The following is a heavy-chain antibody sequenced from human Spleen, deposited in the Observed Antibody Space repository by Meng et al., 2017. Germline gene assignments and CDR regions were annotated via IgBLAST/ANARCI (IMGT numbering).Heavy chain of an antibody. CDR2: MNEDGSTI. CDR3: VRDFGGNSDY. V-gene: IGHV3-74*01. CDR1: GFTVSSYW. J-gene: IGHJ4*02. D-gene: IGHD2-21*01. Sequence: EVQLAESGGGLVQPGGSLRLSCAASGFTVSSYWMHWVRQVPGKGLVWVSRMNEDGSTIDYAGSVRGRFTIYRDSARNTLYLQMNYLRADDTAVYYCVRDFGGNSDYWGQGALVTVSS.